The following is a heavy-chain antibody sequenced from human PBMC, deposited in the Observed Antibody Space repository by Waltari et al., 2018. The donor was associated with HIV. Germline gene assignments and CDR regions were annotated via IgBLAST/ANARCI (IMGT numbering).Heavy chain of an antibody. V-gene: IGHV4-30-4*01. CDR1: GGPVIGGDYY. CDR2: IYYSGST. D-gene: IGHD3-10*01. Sequence: QVQLQESGPGLVQPSQTLPLTCTVPGGPVIGGDYYWSWIRQSPGKGLGCIGHIYYSGSTYYNPSLKSRVTISVDTSKNQFALKLSSVTAADTAVYYCAKDPLGFGYYGMNVWGQGTTVTVSS. J-gene: IGHJ6*01. CDR3: AKDPLGFGYYGMNV.